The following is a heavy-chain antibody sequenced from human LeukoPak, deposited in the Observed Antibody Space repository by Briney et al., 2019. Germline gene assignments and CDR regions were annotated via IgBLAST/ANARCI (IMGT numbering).Heavy chain of an antibody. CDR2: IYYSGST. CDR3: ARRADLNWYFDL. V-gene: IGHV4-59*08. Sequence: NPSETLSLTCTVSGGSISTYYWNCIRQPPGKGLEWIGYIYYSGSTNYNPSLKSRVTISVDTSKNQFSLKLSSVTAADTAVYYCARRADLNWYFDLWGRGTLVTVSS. CDR1: GGSISTYY. J-gene: IGHJ2*01. D-gene: IGHD3/OR15-3a*01.